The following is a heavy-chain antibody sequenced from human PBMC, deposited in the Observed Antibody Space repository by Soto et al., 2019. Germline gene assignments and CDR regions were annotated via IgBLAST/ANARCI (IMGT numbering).Heavy chain of an antibody. Sequence: PGGSLRLSCAASGFTFSSYAMSWVRQAPGKGLEWVSAISGSGGSTYYADSVKGRFTISRDNSKNTLYLQMNSLRAEDTAVYYCAKDEGYEFDYYYYYMDVWGKGTTVTVSS. J-gene: IGHJ6*03. D-gene: IGHD5-12*01. CDR1: GFTFSSYA. CDR3: AKDEGYEFDYYYYYMDV. V-gene: IGHV3-23*01. CDR2: ISGSGGST.